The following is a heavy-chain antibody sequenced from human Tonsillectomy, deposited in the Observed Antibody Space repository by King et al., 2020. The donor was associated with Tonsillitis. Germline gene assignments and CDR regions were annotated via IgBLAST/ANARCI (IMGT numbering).Heavy chain of an antibody. V-gene: IGHV4-59*01. Sequence: QLQESGPGLVKPSETLSLTCIVSGGSISRYYWSWIRQSPGKGLEWIGYIDYIGSTNNNPALTSRVTISVDTSKNQFSLKVSSVTAADTAVYYCARDFGDFWSGNWFDPWGQGTLVTVSS. D-gene: IGHD3-3*01. CDR2: IDYIGST. CDR1: GGSISRYY. CDR3: ARDFGDFWSGNWFDP. J-gene: IGHJ5*02.